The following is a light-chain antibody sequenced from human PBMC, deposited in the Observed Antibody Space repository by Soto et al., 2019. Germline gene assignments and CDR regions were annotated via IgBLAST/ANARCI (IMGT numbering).Light chain of an antibody. CDR2: EVN. J-gene: IGLJ2*01. Sequence: QSALTQPASVSGSPGQSITISCTGTSSDVGSYDLVSWYQHHSGKAPKIIIYEVNKRSSGISDRFSGSKSGNTASLTISGLQAEDEADYFCCSFVRTNGLLFGGGTKLTVL. V-gene: IGLV2-23*02. CDR3: CSFVRTNGLL. CDR1: SSDVGSYDL.